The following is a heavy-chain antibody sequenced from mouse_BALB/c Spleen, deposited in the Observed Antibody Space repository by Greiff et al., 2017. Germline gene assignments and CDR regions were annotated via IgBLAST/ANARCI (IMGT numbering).Heavy chain of an antibody. Sequence: VQLKESGPELEKPGASVKISCKASGYSFTGYNMNWVKQRPGQGLDWIGYINPYNDYTSYNQKFKGKATLTVDKSSSTAYMELSSLTSEDSAVYYCARFIYYGYDGYAMDYWGQGTSVTVSS. V-gene: IGHV1-31*01. J-gene: IGHJ4*01. D-gene: IGHD2-2*01. CDR2: INPYNDYT. CDR1: GYSFTGYN. CDR3: ARFIYYGYDGYAMDY.